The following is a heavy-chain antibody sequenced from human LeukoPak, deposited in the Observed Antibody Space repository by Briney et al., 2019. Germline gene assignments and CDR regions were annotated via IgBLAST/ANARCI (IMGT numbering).Heavy chain of an antibody. D-gene: IGHD1-26*01. J-gene: IGHJ3*02. CDR1: GGAFSSYA. CDR2: IIPIFGTA. CDR3: AREYSGSYLDAFDI. V-gene: IGHV1-69*05. Sequence: SVKVSCKASGGAFSSYAISWVRQAPGQGLEWMGRIIPIFGTANYAQKFQGRVTITTDESTSTAYMELSSLRSEDTAVYYCAREYSGSYLDAFDIWGQGTMVTVSS.